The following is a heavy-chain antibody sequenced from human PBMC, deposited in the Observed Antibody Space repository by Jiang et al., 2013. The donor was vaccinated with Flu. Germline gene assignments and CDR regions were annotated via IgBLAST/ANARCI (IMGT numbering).Heavy chain of an antibody. V-gene: IGHV3-13*05. J-gene: IGHJ6*04. CDR3: ARASPIHWRLDV. Sequence: VRQATGKGLEWVSAIGTAGDPYYPGSVKGRFTISRENAKNSLYLQMNSLRAGDTAVYYCARASPIHWRLDVWGKGTTGHRLL. CDR2: IGTAGDP.